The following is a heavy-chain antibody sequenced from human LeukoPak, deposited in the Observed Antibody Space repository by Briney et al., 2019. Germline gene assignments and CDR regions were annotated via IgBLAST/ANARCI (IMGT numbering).Heavy chain of an antibody. CDR1: GFTFSNAW. Sequence: GGSLRLSSAASGFTFSNAWMSWVRQAPGKGLEWVGRIKSKTDGGTQDYAAPVTGRFTISRDDSKNTLYLQMNSLKTEDTAVYYCTTDRCSSTSCRPTDYWGQGTLVTVSS. V-gene: IGHV3-15*01. J-gene: IGHJ4*02. CDR2: IKSKTDGGTQ. D-gene: IGHD2-2*01. CDR3: TTDRCSSTSCRPTDY.